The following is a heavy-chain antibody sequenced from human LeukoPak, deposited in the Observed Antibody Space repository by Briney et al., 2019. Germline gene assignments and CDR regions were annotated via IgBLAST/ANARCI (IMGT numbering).Heavy chain of an antibody. V-gene: IGHV3-48*01. CDR1: GFTFSTYA. CDR2: ISSRSTTI. D-gene: IGHD3-9*01. Sequence: GGSLRLSCAASGFTFSTYAITWVRQAPGKGLEWVSYISSRSTTIYYADSVKGRFTISRDNAKNSLDLQMNSLRAEDTAVYYCARDCDILTGYYNFFDYWGQGTLVTVSS. J-gene: IGHJ4*02. CDR3: ARDCDILTGYYNFFDY.